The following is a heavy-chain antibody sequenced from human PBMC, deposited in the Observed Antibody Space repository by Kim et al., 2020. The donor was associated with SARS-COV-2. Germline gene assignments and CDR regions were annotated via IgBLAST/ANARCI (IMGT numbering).Heavy chain of an antibody. J-gene: IGHJ5*02. Sequence: GGSLRLSCAASGFSFGGHSMNWVRQAPGKGLEWIAYIMSSGSLIFYADSVKGRFTISRDNARNSLYLQMSSLRAEATAVYYCARGLGSYDYKNHRFDPWGQGTPVTVSS. D-gene: IGHD3-16*01. CDR2: IMSSGSLI. CDR1: GFSFGGHS. CDR3: ARGLGSYDYKNHRFDP. V-gene: IGHV3-48*04.